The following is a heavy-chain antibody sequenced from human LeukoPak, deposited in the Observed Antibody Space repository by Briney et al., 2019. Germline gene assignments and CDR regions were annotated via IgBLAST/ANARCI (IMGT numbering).Heavy chain of an antibody. Sequence: GGSLRLSCAASGFTVSSNYMSWVRQAPGKGLEWVSVIYSGGSTYYADSVKGRFTISRDNSKNTLYLQINSLRAEDTAVYYCAKSAVRGLPVLGNWGQGTLVTVSS. CDR2: IYSGGST. CDR1: GFTVSSNY. V-gene: IGHV3-53*05. D-gene: IGHD2-21*02. CDR3: AKSAVRGLPVLGN. J-gene: IGHJ4*02.